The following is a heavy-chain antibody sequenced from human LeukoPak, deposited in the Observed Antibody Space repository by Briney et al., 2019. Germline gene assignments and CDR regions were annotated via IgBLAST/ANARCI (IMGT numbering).Heavy chain of an antibody. CDR1: GFTFNNYA. J-gene: IGHJ5*02. Sequence: GGSLRLSCAASGFTFNNYAMSWVRQAPGKGLEWVSTITGSGGATYYADSVKGRFTISRDNSKNTLYLQMNSLRAEDTAVYYCTKVFQSSGWLLPYDPWGQGTLVTVSS. D-gene: IGHD6-19*01. CDR2: ITGSGGAT. CDR3: TKVFQSSGWLLPYDP. V-gene: IGHV3-23*01.